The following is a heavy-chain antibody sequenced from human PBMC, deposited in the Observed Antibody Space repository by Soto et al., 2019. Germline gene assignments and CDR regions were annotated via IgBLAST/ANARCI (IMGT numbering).Heavy chain of an antibody. CDR1: GYSFNAYW. CDR3: ARRHIAARLRFDI. Sequence: GESLKISCKTSGYSFNAYWIGWVRQMPGKGLEWIGITNPDDSETRVSPSFQGQVTISADKSISTAYLQWSSLKASDTAMYYCARRHIAARLRFDIWGQGTMVTVSS. CDR2: TNPDDSET. V-gene: IGHV5-51*01. D-gene: IGHD6-6*01. J-gene: IGHJ3*02.